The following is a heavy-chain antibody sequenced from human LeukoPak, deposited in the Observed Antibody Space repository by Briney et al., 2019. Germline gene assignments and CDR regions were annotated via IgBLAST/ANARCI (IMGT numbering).Heavy chain of an antibody. V-gene: IGHV3-23*01. Sequence: PGGSLRLSCAASGFTFSSYAMSWVRQAPGKGLEWVSAINRGGNTYYADSMKGRFTISRDNSKNMLYLQMNSLRSEDTAVYYCAREPSSELDYWGQGTLVTVSS. J-gene: IGHJ4*02. D-gene: IGHD3-22*01. CDR3: AREPSSELDY. CDR1: GFTFSSYA. CDR2: INRGGNT.